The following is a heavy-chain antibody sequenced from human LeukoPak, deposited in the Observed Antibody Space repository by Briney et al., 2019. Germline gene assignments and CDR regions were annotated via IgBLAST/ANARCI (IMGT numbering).Heavy chain of an antibody. CDR3: ARKGLTIFDGLDI. CDR1: GGSISSGGYY. Sequence: PSETLSLTCTVSGGSISSGGYYWSWIRQPPGKGLEWIGYIYYSGSTNYNPSLKSRVTISVDTSKNQFSLKLSSVTAADTAVYYCARKGLTIFDGLDIWGQGTMVTVSS. V-gene: IGHV4-61*08. D-gene: IGHD3-9*01. CDR2: IYYSGST. J-gene: IGHJ3*02.